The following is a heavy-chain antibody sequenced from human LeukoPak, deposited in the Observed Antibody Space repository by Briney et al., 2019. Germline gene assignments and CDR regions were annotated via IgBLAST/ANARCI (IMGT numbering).Heavy chain of an antibody. D-gene: IGHD3-3*01. CDR3: ASIDYDFWSGYGYFFDY. Sequence: GASVKVSCKASGYTFTGYYMHWVRQAPGQGLEWMGWINPNSGGTNYAQKFQGRVTMNRDTSISTDYMELGRLRSDDTAVYYCASIDYDFWSGYGYFFDYWGQGTLVTVSS. CDR2: INPNSGGT. J-gene: IGHJ4*02. CDR1: GYTFTGYY. V-gene: IGHV1-2*02.